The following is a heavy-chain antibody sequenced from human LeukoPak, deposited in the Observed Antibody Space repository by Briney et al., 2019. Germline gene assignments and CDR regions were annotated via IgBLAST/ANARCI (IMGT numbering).Heavy chain of an antibody. CDR3: AKDSVLRYFDWLLSPIDAFDI. J-gene: IGHJ3*02. Sequence: GGSLRLSCAASGFTFSSYAMSWVRQAPGKGLEWVSAISGSGGSTYYADSVKGRFTISRDNSENTLYLQMNSLRAEDTAVYYCAKDSVLRYFDWLLSPIDAFDIWGQGTMVAISS. CDR1: GFTFSSYA. D-gene: IGHD3-9*01. V-gene: IGHV3-23*01. CDR2: ISGSGGST.